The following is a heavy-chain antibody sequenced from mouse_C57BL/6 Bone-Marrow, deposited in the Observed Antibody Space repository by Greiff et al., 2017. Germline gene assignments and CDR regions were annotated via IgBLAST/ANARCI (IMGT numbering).Heavy chain of an antibody. J-gene: IGHJ4*01. D-gene: IGHD2-2*01. CDR2: IYPGSGTT. CDR1: GYTFTDYY. V-gene: IGHV1-76*01. CDR3: ASGGLLWLRRGGYYYAMDY. Sequence: QVQLQQSGAELVRPGASVKLSCKASGYTFTDYYINWVKQRPGQGLEWIARIYPGSGTTYYNEKFKGQATLTAEKSSSTAYMKLSSLTSEDSAVYFCASGGLLWLRRGGYYYAMDYWGQGTSVTVSS.